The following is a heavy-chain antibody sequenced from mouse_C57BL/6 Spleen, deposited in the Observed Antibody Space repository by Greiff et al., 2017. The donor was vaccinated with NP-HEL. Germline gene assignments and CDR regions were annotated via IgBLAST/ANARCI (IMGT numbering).Heavy chain of an antibody. D-gene: IGHD2-4*01. J-gene: IGHJ2*01. CDR1: GYTFTSYW. Sequence: QVQLQQPGAELVRPGSSVKLSCKASGYTFTSYWMDWVKQRPGQGLEWIGNIYPSDSETHYNQKFKDKATLTVDKSSSTAYMQLSSLTSEDSAVYYCANMITTTGYYFDYWGQGTTLTVSS. CDR2: IYPSDSET. CDR3: ANMITTTGYYFDY. V-gene: IGHV1-61*01.